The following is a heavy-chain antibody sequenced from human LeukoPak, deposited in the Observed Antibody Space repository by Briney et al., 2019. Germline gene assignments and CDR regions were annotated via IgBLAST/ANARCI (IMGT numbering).Heavy chain of an antibody. CDR1: GFTFSSYS. V-gene: IGHV3-21*01. CDR2: ISGSNSYI. Sequence: PGGSLRLSCAASGFTFSSYSMNWVRQAPGKGLEWVSSISGSNSYIHYADSVKGRFTISRDNAKNSLYLQMNSLRAEDTAVYYCARENGAGYYYYMDVWGKGTTVTVSS. D-gene: IGHD1-1*01. J-gene: IGHJ6*03. CDR3: ARENGAGYYYYMDV.